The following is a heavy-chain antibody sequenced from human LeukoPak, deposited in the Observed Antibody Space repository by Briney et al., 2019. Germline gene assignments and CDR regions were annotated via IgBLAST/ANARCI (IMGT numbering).Heavy chain of an antibody. J-gene: IGHJ6*02. V-gene: IGHV4-34*01. CDR3: ARVQYGDYGMDV. D-gene: IGHD4-17*01. CDR1: GGSFSGYY. CDR2: INHSGST. Sequence: SETLSLTCAVYGGSFSGYYGSWIRQPPGKGLEWIGEINHSGSTNYNPSLKSRVTISVDASKNQFSLKLSSVTAADTAVYYCARVQYGDYGMDVWGQRTTVTVSS.